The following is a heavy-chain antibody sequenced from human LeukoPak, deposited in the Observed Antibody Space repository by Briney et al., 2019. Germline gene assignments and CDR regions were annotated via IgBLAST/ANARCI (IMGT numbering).Heavy chain of an antibody. CDR1: GGSIGSGGYY. D-gene: IGHD2-21*01. J-gene: IGHJ4*02. Sequence: SQTLSLTCTVSGGSIGSGGYYWSWIRQHPGTGLEWIGYIYYSGDTYYHPSLKSRVSISVDTSKNQFSLKLSSVTASDTAEYFCARASSVMEVIPTYFFDRWGQGTLVTVS. CDR3: ARASSVMEVIPTYFFDR. V-gene: IGHV4-30-4*01. CDR2: IYYSGDT.